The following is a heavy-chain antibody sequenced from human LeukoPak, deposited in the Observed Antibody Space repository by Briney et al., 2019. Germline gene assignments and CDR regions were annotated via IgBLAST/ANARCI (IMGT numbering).Heavy chain of an antibody. D-gene: IGHD1-26*01. CDR1: GYTFTGYY. V-gene: IGHV1-69*13. Sequence: ASVKVSCKASGYTFTGYYMHWVRQAPGQGLEWMGGIIPIFGTANYAQKFQGRVTITADESTSTAYMELSSLRSEDTAVYYCARVGGAQAWAYWGQGTLVTVSS. CDR2: IIPIFGTA. J-gene: IGHJ4*02. CDR3: ARVGGAQAWAY.